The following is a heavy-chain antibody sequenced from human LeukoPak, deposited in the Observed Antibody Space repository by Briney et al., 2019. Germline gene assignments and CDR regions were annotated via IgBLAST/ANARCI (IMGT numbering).Heavy chain of an antibody. Sequence: GGSLRLSCAAAGFYFNTYAMTWVRQAPGKGLEWVSGISGSGDDTSHADSVKGRFTISRDNFNNMLYLQMTSLRAEDTALYYCAKVGVTWAYWGQGTLVTVSS. CDR2: ISGSGDDT. D-gene: IGHD1-14*01. CDR3: AKVGVTWAY. CDR1: GFYFNTYA. J-gene: IGHJ4*02. V-gene: IGHV3-23*01.